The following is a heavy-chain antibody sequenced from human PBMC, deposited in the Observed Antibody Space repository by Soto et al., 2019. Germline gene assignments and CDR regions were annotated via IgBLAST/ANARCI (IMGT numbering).Heavy chain of an antibody. CDR1: GFTFSSYA. D-gene: IGHD3-3*01. J-gene: IGHJ6*02. CDR3: AKDSPDSGITTAGYYYYYGMDV. CDR2: ISGSGGST. Sequence: GGSLRLSCAASGFTFSSYAMSWVRQAPGNGLEWVSAISGSGGSTYYADSVKGRFTISRDNSKNTLYLQMNSLRAEDTAVYYCAKDSPDSGITTAGYYYYYGMDVWGQGTTVTVSS. V-gene: IGHV3-23*01.